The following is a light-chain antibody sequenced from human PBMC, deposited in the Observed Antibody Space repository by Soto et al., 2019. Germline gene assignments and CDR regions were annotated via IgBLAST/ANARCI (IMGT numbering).Light chain of an antibody. CDR3: QHGSNWPPFT. CDR2: DAS. J-gene: IGKJ5*01. Sequence: EIVLTQSPASLSLSPGERATLSCRASQSVNSNLAWYQHKPGQAPRLLIYDASTRATGIPARFSGSGSGTEFTLTVSSLEPEDFAVYYCQHGSNWPPFTFGQGTRVEIK. CDR1: QSVNSN. V-gene: IGKV3-11*01.